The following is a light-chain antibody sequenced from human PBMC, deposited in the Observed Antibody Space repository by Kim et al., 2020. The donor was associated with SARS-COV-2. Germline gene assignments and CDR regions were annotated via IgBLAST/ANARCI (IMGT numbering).Light chain of an antibody. J-gene: IGKJ1*01. CDR3: QQYNSWPPWT. CDR1: QSVSSN. Sequence: EIVMTQSPPTLSVSPGERATPPCRASQSVSSNLAWYQQKPGQAPRLLIYGASTRATGIPARFSGSGSGTEFTLTISSLQSEDFAVYYCQQYNSWPPWTFGQGTKLEIK. V-gene: IGKV3-15*01. CDR2: GAS.